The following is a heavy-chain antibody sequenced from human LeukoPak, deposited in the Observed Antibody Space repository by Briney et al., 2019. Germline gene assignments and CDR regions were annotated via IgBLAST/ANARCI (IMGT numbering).Heavy chain of an antibody. CDR3: ASGITGT. CDR1: GFTFSNAW. J-gene: IGHJ5*02. V-gene: IGHV3-48*01. Sequence: GGSLRLSCAASGFTFSNAWMSWVRQAPGKGLEWVSYISSSGSTIYYADSVKGRFTISRVNSKNTLYLQMNSLRVEDAALYYCASGITGTWGQGTLVIVSS. D-gene: IGHD1-20*01. CDR2: ISSSGSTI.